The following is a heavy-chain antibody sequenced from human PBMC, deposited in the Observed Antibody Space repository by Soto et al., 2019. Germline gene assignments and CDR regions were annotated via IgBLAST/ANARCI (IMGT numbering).Heavy chain of an antibody. V-gene: IGHV4-59*11. D-gene: IGHD5-18*01. CDR1: AGSISSHF. J-gene: IGHJ3*02. Sequence: SETLSRTCSVSAGSISSHFWTWIRQPPGMGLEWIGNIHSSGKTDYAPSLKSRVTCSLATSNNKFSLNLSSLTAAHTAMYYCARDDSTDTLAGFDIWGQGKMVTVSS. CDR3: ARDDSTDTLAGFDI. CDR2: IHSSGKT.